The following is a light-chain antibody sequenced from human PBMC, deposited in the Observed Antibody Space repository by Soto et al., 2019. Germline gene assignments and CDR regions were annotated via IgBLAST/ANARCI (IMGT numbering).Light chain of an antibody. CDR1: QSISSY. Sequence: DIQMTQSPSSLSASVGDRVTITCRASQSISSYLNWYQQKPGKAPKVLIYAASSLQSGVPSRFRGSGSGTDFTLTISSLQPEDFATYYCQQGYSTPHTFGQGTKLEIK. CDR2: AAS. J-gene: IGKJ2*01. CDR3: QQGYSTPHT. V-gene: IGKV1-39*01.